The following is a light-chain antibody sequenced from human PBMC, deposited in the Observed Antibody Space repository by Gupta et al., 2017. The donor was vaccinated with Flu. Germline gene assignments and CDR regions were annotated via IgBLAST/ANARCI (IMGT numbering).Light chain of an antibody. Sequence: QSVLTQPPSVSGAPGQRVTISCTGSSPNIGAGYDVHWYQQLPGTAPKLLIYGNSNRPSGVPDRFSGSKSGTSASLAITGLQAEDEADYYCQSYDSSLSGWDYVSGTGTKVTVL. CDR1: SPNIGAGYD. CDR3: QSYDSSLSGWDYV. CDR2: GNS. V-gene: IGLV1-40*01. J-gene: IGLJ1*01.